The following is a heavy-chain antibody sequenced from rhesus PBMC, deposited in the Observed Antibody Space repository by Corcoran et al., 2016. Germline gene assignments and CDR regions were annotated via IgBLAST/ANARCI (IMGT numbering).Heavy chain of an antibody. J-gene: IGHJ5-2*02. CDR2: IYDKSAIT. Sequence: QIKLQQWGEGLLKPSETLSLTCAVYGGSIDDYFWSWIRQSPGKGLEWIGHIYDKSAITNYNPSLKNRVTISKDTSKNQLSLKLRSVTAADTAVYYCAKEDVWGRGILVTVSP. CDR1: GGSIDDYF. CDR3: AKEDV. V-gene: IGHV4-73*01.